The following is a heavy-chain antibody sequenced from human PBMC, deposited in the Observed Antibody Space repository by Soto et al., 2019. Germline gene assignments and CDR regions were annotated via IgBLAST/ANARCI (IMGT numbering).Heavy chain of an antibody. Sequence: VGSLRFSCEVSGFTFSSYEMYWVRQAPGKGLEWVAYISSSGETVYYAGSVQGRFTISRDNAKNSLYLQMSSLGAEDTAVYYCAREGLYAMDVWGQGTTVTVSS. CDR2: ISSSGETV. J-gene: IGHJ6*02. V-gene: IGHV3-48*03. CDR1: GFTFSSYE. CDR3: AREGLYAMDV. D-gene: IGHD2-2*01.